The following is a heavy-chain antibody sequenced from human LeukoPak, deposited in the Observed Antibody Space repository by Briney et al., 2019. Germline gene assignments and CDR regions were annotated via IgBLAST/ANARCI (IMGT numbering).Heavy chain of an antibody. CDR2: INHSGTT. CDR3: ARRRGQGSGSYFHYYYYGMDV. Sequence: SETLSLACAVYGGSFSGYYWNWIRQPPGGGLEWIGEINHSGTTNYNPSLKSRVTISIDTSKNQFSLKLSSVPAADTAVYSCARRRGQGSGSYFHYYYYGMDVWGQGTTVTVSS. D-gene: IGHD3-10*01. CDR1: GGSFSGYY. J-gene: IGHJ6*02. V-gene: IGHV4-34*01.